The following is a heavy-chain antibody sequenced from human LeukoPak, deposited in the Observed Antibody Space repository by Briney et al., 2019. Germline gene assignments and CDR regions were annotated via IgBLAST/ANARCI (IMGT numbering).Heavy chain of an antibody. CDR2: ISAYNGNT. D-gene: IGHD6-13*01. V-gene: IGHV1-18*01. CDR1: GYTFTSYG. CDR3: ARTASLTAAGGFEF. J-gene: IGHJ4*02. Sequence: EASVKVSCKASGYTFTSYGISWVRQAPGQGLEWMGWISAYNGNTNYAQKLQGRVTMTTDTSTSTAYMELRSLRSDDTAVYYCARTASLTAAGGFEFWGQGTLVTVYS.